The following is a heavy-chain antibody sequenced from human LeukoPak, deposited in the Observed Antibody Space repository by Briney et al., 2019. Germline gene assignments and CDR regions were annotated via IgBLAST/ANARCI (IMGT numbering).Heavy chain of an antibody. CDR1: GYIFTSYS. Sequence: ASVKVSCKASGYIFTSYSIHWVRQAPGQGLEWMGVINPSGGSTRYAQKFQGRVIMTRDMSTTTDYMELSSLRSEDTAVYYCARDNSIGGRGWWFDPWGQGTLVTVSS. V-gene: IGHV1-46*01. CDR3: ARDNSIGGRGWWFDP. CDR2: INPSGGST. D-gene: IGHD4-23*01. J-gene: IGHJ5*02.